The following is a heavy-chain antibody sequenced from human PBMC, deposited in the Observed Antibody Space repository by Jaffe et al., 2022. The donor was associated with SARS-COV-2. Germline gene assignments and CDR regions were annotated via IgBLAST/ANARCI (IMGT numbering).Heavy chain of an antibody. CDR2: ISYDGSNK. CDR3: AKEKSGGSCYDY. CDR1: GFTFSSYG. D-gene: IGHD2-15*01. Sequence: QVQLVESGGGVVQPGRSLRLSCAASGFTFSSYGMHWVRQAPGKGLEWVAVISYDGSNKYYADSVKGRFTISRDNSKNTLYLQMNSLRAEDTAVYYCAKEKSGGSCYDYWGQGTLVTVSS. V-gene: IGHV3-30*18. J-gene: IGHJ4*02.